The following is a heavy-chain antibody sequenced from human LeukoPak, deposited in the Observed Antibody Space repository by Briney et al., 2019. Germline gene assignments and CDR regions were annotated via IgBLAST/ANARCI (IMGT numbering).Heavy chain of an antibody. Sequence: DSVNYRWRASGYTCTGYFMSWVRQAPGQGLEWMGWINPNSGGTNYAQKFQGRVTMTRDTSISTAYMELSRLRSDDTAVYYCARTECYYDFAFYILG. CDR2: INPNSGGT. J-gene: IGHJ3*02. D-gene: IGHD3-22*01. CDR1: GYTCTGYF. CDR3: ARTECYYDFAFYI. V-gene: IGHV1-2*02.